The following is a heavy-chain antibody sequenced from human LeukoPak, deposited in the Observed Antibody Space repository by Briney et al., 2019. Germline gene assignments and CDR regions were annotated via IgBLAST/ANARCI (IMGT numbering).Heavy chain of an antibody. Sequence: PGGSLRLSCAASGFTFSSYAMSWVRQAPGKGLEWVSAISGRDGYTYYADSVKGRFTISRDNSKDTLSLHMSSLRAEDTAVYYCAKGTIAAAGTDCDYWGQGTLVTVSS. CDR2: ISGRDGYT. CDR1: GFTFSSYA. CDR3: AKGTIAAAGTDCDY. V-gene: IGHV3-23*01. J-gene: IGHJ4*02. D-gene: IGHD6-13*01.